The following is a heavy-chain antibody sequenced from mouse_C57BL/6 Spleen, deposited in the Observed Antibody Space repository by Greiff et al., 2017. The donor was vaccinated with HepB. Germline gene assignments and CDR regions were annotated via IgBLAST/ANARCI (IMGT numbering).Heavy chain of an antibody. CDR3: ARDYYGSSLYWYLDV. J-gene: IGHJ1*03. CDR2: ISDGGSYT. D-gene: IGHD1-1*01. CDR1: GFTFSSYA. V-gene: IGHV5-4*01. Sequence: DVKLVESGGGLVKPGGSLKLSCAASGFTFSSYAMSWVRQTPEKRLEWVATISDGGSYTYYPDNVKGRFTISRDNAKNNLYLQMSHLKSEDTAMYYCARDYYGSSLYWYLDVWGTGTTVTVSS.